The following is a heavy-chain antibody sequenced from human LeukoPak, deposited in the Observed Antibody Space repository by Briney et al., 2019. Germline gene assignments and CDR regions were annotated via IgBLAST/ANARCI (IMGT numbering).Heavy chain of an antibody. Sequence: PGRSLRLSCAASEFTFGSYGMHWVRQAPGKGLEWVAVIWYDGSNKYYADSVKGRFTISRDNSKNTLYLQMNSLRAEDTAVYYCAKDARRYYYYMGVWGKGTTVTVSS. V-gene: IGHV3-33*06. D-gene: IGHD1-14*01. CDR3: AKDARRYYYYMGV. CDR1: EFTFGSYG. CDR2: IWYDGSNK. J-gene: IGHJ6*03.